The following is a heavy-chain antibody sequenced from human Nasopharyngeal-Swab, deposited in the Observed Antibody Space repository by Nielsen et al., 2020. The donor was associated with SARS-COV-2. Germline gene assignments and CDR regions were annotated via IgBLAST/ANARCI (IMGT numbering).Heavy chain of an antibody. V-gene: IGHV3-33*01. CDR2: IWYDGSNK. Sequence: GGSRPLSWAVSGFTVRSYGMDWVRQAAGKGLEWVAVIWYDGSNKYYADSVKGRFTISRDNSKNTLYLQMNSLRAEDAAVYYCARDQPTPHYYYYGMDVWGQGTTVTVSS. CDR3: ARDQPTPHYYYYGMDV. D-gene: IGHD4-11*01. CDR1: GFTVRSYG. J-gene: IGHJ6*02.